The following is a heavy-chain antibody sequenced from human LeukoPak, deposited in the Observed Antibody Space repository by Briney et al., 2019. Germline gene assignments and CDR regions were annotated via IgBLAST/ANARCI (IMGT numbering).Heavy chain of an antibody. J-gene: IGHJ4*02. Sequence: GGSLRLSCAASGFTFSSYNMNWVRQAPGQGLEWVSSITSGSSYIYYADSVKGRFTISRDNAKNSLYLQMNSLRAEDTAVYYCARVPLYTRSYYFDYWGQGTLVTVSS. CDR1: GFTFSSYN. V-gene: IGHV3-21*01. CDR3: ARVPLYTRSYYFDY. D-gene: IGHD6-13*01. CDR2: ITSGSSYI.